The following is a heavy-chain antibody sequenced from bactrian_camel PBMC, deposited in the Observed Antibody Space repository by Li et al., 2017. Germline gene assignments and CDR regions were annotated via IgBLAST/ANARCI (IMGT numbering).Heavy chain of an antibody. CDR3: AAVGGVTYCPSLQREQFDS. CDR2: IDSLGIT. V-gene: IGHV3S57*01. Sequence: HVQLVESGGGSVKAGGSLRVSCDVAGSGSGYRRYCMAWFRQAPEMEREAVASIDSLGITQYADSVKGRFTISRDNAKATLRLEMNSLKPEDTAMYYRAAVGGVTYCPSLQREQFDSWGQGTQVTVS. J-gene: IGHJ6*01. D-gene: IGHD1*01. CDR1: GSGYRRYC.